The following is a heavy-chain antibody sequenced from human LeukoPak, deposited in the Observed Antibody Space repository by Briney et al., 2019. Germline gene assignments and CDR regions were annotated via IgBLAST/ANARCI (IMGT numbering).Heavy chain of an antibody. CDR3: ARDKGSPLSYYYYGMDV. CDR1: GGSFSGYY. Sequence: ASETLSLTCAVSGGSFSGYYWSWIRQHPGKGLEWIGNMYHGGSTYYNPSLKSRVTILLDTSKNQFSLKMSSVTAADTAVYYCARDKGSPLSYYYYGMDVWGQGTTVTVSS. J-gene: IGHJ6*02. CDR2: MYHGGST. V-gene: IGHV4-31*11. D-gene: IGHD3-10*01.